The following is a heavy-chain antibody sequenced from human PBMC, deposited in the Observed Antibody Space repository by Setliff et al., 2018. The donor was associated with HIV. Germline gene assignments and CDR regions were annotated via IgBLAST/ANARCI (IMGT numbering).Heavy chain of an antibody. Sequence: GGSLRLSCAASGFTFDDYTMHWVRQAPGKAPEWVSLISWDGYNTYYADSVKGRFTISRDNAKNSLYLQMNSLRAEDTAVYYCARDSTGADYGDYADMDVWGKGTTVTVSS. CDR2: ISWDGYNT. V-gene: IGHV3-43D*04. D-gene: IGHD4-17*01. J-gene: IGHJ6*03. CDR1: GFTFDDYT. CDR3: ARDSTGADYGDYADMDV.